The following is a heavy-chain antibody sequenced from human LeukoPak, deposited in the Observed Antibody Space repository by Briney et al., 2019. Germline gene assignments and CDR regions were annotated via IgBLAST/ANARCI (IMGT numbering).Heavy chain of an antibody. D-gene: IGHD2-21*01. Sequence: GGSLRLSCAGSGFTFRSYDMNWVRQAPGKGLEWVSYISGSGTTIKYADSVKGRFTISRDNAKNSLYLQMNSLRVEDTAVYYCTRVGTVIQADYWGQGTLVTVFS. V-gene: IGHV3-48*03. CDR1: GFTFRSYD. CDR3: TRVGTVIQADY. CDR2: ISGSGTTI. J-gene: IGHJ4*02.